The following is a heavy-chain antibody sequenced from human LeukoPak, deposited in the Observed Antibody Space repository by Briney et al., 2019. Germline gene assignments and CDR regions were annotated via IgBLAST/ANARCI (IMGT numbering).Heavy chain of an antibody. J-gene: IGHJ5*02. V-gene: IGHV5-51*01. Sequence: GESLKISCKGSGYSFNNYWIAWVRQMPGKGLEWMGIIYPGDSDTRYSPSFQGQVTISADKSISTAYLQWSSLKASDTAMYYCARQQGDSSGYVNWFDPWGQGTLVTVSS. CDR1: GYSFNNYW. CDR2: IYPGDSDT. CDR3: ARQQGDSSGYVNWFDP. D-gene: IGHD3-22*01.